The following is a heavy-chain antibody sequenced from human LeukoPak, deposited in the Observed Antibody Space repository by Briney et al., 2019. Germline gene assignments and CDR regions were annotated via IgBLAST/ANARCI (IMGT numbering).Heavy chain of an antibody. CDR1: GFTFSSYW. J-gene: IGHJ4*02. CDR3: AKSLYYDSSGYYSPGI. V-gene: IGHV3-74*01. Sequence: GGSLRLSCAASGFTFSSYWMHWVRQAPGKGLVWVSRINSDGSSTSNADSVKGRFTISRDNSKNTLYLQMNSLRAEDTAVYYCAKSLYYDSSGYYSPGIGGQGTLVTVSS. CDR2: INSDGSST. D-gene: IGHD3-22*01.